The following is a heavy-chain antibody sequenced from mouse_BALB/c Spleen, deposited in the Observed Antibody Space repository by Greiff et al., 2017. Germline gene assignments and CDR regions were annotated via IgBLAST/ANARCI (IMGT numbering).Heavy chain of an antibody. CDR3: ARDYGYDGSYAMDY. CDR2: ISTYYGNT. J-gene: IGHJ4*01. Sequence: VQLQESGPELVRPGVSVKISCKGSGYTFTDYAMHWVKQSHAKSLEWIGVISTYYGNTNYNQKFKGKATMTVDKSSSTAYMELARLTSEDSAIYYCARDYGYDGSYAMDYWGQGTSVTVSS. V-gene: IGHV1-67*01. CDR1: GYTFTDYA. D-gene: IGHD2-2*01.